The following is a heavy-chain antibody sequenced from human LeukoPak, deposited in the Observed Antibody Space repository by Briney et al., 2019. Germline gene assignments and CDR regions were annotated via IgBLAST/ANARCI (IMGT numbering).Heavy chain of an antibody. CDR1: GFTVSSNY. Sequence: GGSLRLSCAASGFTVSSNYMSWVRQAPGKGLEWVANIKQDGSEKYYVDSVKGRFTISRDNAKNSLYLQMNSLRAEDTAVYYFARVRALGTSCFDYWGQGTLVTVSS. CDR3: ARVRALGTSCFDY. CDR2: IKQDGSEK. J-gene: IGHJ4*02. V-gene: IGHV3-7*04. D-gene: IGHD2-2*01.